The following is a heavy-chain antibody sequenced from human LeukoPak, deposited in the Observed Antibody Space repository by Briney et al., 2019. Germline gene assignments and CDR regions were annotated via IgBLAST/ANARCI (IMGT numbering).Heavy chain of an antibody. J-gene: IGHJ4*02. CDR1: GYTFTSYA. CDR3: ARDTGFSMVRGMLF. V-gene: IGHV7-4-1*02. D-gene: IGHD3-10*01. CDR2: INTNTGNP. Sequence: ASVKVSCKSSGYTFTSYAMNWARQAPGQGLEWMGWINTNTGNPTYAQGFTGRFVFSLDTSVSTAYLQISSLKAEDTAMYYCARDTGFSMVRGMLFWGQGTLVTVSS.